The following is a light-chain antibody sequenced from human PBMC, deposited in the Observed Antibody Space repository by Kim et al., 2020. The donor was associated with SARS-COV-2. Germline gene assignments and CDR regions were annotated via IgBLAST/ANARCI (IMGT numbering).Light chain of an antibody. CDR2: GAS. Sequence: SPGERLPLSCRASQSFSSNLAWYQQKPGQAPRLLIYGASTRATGIPARFSGRGSGAEFTLTISSLQSEDFAVYYCQQYNYWPPMYSFGQGTKLEI. CDR1: QSFSSN. CDR3: QQYNYWPPMYS. V-gene: IGKV3-15*01. J-gene: IGKJ2*03.